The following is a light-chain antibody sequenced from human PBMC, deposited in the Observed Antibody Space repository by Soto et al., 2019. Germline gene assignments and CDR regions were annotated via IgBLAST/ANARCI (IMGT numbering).Light chain of an antibody. J-gene: IGKJ1*01. V-gene: IGKV3-20*01. Sequence: EIVLAQSPAALSLSPGERATRCCRASQSVSSYLAWYQQKPGQAPRLLIYGASTRATGIPDKISGSGSGTDFTLTISRLEPEDFAVYYCQQYGSSPWTSGQGTKVDI. CDR2: GAS. CDR1: QSVSSY. CDR3: QQYGSSPWT.